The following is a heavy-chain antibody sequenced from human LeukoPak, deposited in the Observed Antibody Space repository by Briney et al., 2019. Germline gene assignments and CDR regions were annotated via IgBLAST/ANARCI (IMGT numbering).Heavy chain of an antibody. Sequence: PSETLSLTCTVYGGSFSGYYWSWIRQPPGKGLEWIGEINHSGSTNYNPSLKSRVTISVDTSKNQFSLKLSSVTAADTAVYYCARRGVWGGCSPDYWGQGTLVTVSS. CDR3: ARRGVWGGCSPDY. CDR2: INHSGST. J-gene: IGHJ4*02. CDR1: GGSFSGYY. D-gene: IGHD2-15*01. V-gene: IGHV4-34*01.